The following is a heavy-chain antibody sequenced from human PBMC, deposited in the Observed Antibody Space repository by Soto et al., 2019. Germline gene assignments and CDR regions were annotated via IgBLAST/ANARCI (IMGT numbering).Heavy chain of an antibody. J-gene: IGHJ4*02. CDR1: GFTFDDYA. CDR2: ISWNSGSI. V-gene: IGHV3-9*01. D-gene: IGHD4-17*01. CDR3: ARDDYSDSIDY. Sequence: EVQLVESGGGLVQPGRSLRLSCAASGFTFDDYAMHWVRQAPGKGLEWVSGISWNSGSIGYADSVKGRFTISRDNAKNSVFLQMNSLRAEDTAMYYCARDDYSDSIDYWGQGTLVTVSS.